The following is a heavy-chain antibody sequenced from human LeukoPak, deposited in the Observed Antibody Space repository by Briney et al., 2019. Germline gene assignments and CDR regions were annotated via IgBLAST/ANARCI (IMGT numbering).Heavy chain of an antibody. CDR2: IYHSGST. V-gene: IGHV4-38-2*02. CDR3: ALGEQLGLW. Sequence: SETLSLTCTVSGYSISSGYYWGWIRQPPGKGLEWIGSIYHSGSTYYNPSLKSRVTISVDTSKNQFSLKLSSVTAADTAVYYCALGEQLGLWWGQGTLVTVSS. J-gene: IGHJ4*02. D-gene: IGHD6-6*01. CDR1: GYSISSGYY.